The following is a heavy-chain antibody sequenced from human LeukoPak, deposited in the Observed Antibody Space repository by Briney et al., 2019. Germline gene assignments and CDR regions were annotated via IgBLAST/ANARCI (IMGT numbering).Heavy chain of an antibody. CDR1: GFTFSSYW. CDR2: INSVGCST. CDR3: ARAYYYGSGSYYAQNWFDP. V-gene: IGHV3-74*01. Sequence: GGSLRLSCAASGFTFSSYWMHWVRQAPGKGLVWVSRINSVGCSTSYADSVKGRFTISRDNAKNTLYLQMDSLRAEDTAVYYCARAYYYGSGSYYAQNWFDPWGQGTLVTVSS. D-gene: IGHD3-10*01. J-gene: IGHJ5*02.